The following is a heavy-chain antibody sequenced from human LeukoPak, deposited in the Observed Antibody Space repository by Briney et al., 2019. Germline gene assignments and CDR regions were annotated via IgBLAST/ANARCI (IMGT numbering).Heavy chain of an antibody. Sequence: SETLSLTCTVSGGSISSGSYYWSWIRQPPGKGLEWIGEINHSGSTNYNPSLKSRVTISVDTSKNQFSLKLSSVTAADAAVYYCATDGSGSYPRWGQGTLVTVSS. D-gene: IGHD3-10*01. CDR2: INHSGST. CDR1: GGSISSGSYY. CDR3: ATDGSGSYPR. J-gene: IGHJ4*02. V-gene: IGHV4-39*07.